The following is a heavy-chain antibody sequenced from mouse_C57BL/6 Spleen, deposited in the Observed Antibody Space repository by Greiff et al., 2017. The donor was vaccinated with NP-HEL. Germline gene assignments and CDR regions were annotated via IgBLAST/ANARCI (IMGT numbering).Heavy chain of an antibody. V-gene: IGHV14-4*01. CDR1: GFNIKDDY. D-gene: IGHD2-2*01. J-gene: IGHJ4*01. Sequence: EFQLQQSGAELVRPGASVKLSCTASGFNIKDDYMHWVKQRPEQGLEWIGWIDPENGDTEYASKFQGKATITADTSSNTAYLQLSSLTSEDTAVYYCTRKVTTGRDYAMDYWGQGTSVTVSS. CDR2: IDPENGDT. CDR3: TRKVTTGRDYAMDY.